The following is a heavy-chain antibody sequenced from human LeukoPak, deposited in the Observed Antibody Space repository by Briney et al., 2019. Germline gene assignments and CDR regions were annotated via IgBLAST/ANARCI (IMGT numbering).Heavy chain of an antibody. D-gene: IGHD2-2*01. J-gene: IGHJ4*02. CDR1: GFTFNNYG. V-gene: IGHV3-30*18. Sequence: GKSLRLSCADSGFTFNNYGMHWVRQAPGKGLEWVAVISYDGRNKHYPDSVKGRFTISRDISTDTLWLQMDSLRTEDTAVYYCAKGPLRGTAAAIDYWGQGTLVTVSS. CDR2: ISYDGRNK. CDR3: AKGPLRGTAAAIDY.